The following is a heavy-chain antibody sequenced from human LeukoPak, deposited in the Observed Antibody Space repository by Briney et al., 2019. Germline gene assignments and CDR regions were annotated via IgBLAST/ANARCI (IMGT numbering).Heavy chain of an antibody. CDR2: IKQDGSEK. J-gene: IGHJ6*04. V-gene: IGHV3-7*03. Sequence: GGSLRLSCAASGFTFSSYWMSWVPQAPGKGLEWVANIKQDGSEKYYVDSVKGRFTICRDNAKNSLYLQMNSLRAEDTAVYYCARDQVVVAATDYYYYGMDVWGKGTTVTVSS. CDR1: GFTFSSYW. D-gene: IGHD2-15*01. CDR3: ARDQVVVAATDYYYYGMDV.